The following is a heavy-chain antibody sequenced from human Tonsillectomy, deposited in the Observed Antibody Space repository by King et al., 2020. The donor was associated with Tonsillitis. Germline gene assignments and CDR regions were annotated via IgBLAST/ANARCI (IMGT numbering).Heavy chain of an antibody. CDR1: GLIVSNNY. D-gene: IGHD3-3*01. J-gene: IGHJ6*02. Sequence: VQLVESGGGLVRPGGSLRLSCAASGLIVSNNYISWVRQAPGKGLEWVSVIYSGGSTFYADSVKGRFSISRDTSKNTVSLHVNSLRPEDTAVYYGAGGKTKNYDCWTHGMDVWGQGTTVTVSS. V-gene: IGHV3-66*01. CDR2: IYSGGST. CDR3: AGGKTKNYDCWTHGMDV.